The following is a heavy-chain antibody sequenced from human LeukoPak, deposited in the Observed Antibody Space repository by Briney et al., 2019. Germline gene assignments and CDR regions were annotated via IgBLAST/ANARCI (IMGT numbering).Heavy chain of an antibody. V-gene: IGHV3-48*01. CDR1: GFTFSSYS. J-gene: IGHJ4*02. Sequence: PGGSLRLSCAASGFTFSSYSMNWVRQAPGKGLERVSYISSSSSTIYYADSVKGRFTISRDNAKNSLYLQMNSLRAEDTAVYYCARAPPVGYDFWSGLIYYFDYWGQGTLVTVSS. CDR3: ARAPPVGYDFWSGLIYYFDY. D-gene: IGHD3-3*01. CDR2: ISSSSSTI.